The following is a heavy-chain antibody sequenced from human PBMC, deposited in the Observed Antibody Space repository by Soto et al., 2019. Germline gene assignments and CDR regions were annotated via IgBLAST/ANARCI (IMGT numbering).Heavy chain of an antibody. CDR2: MNPNSGNT. Sequence: ASVKVSCKAAGYTFTSYGINWVRQATGQGLEWMGWMNPNSGNTGYAQKFQGRVTMTRNTSISTAYMELSSLRSEDTAVYYCAGGNVFLFLEWLLHTRFDYSDPGTLVTVFS. CDR3: AGGNVFLFLEWLLHTRFDY. CDR1: GYTFTSYG. D-gene: IGHD3-3*01. J-gene: IGHJ4*02. V-gene: IGHV1-8*01.